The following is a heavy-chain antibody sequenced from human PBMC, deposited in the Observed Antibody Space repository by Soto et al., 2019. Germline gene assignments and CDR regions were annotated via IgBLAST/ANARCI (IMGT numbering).Heavy chain of an antibody. CDR3: ASSSSGYQSLYFDY. CDR2: IYYSGST. Sequence: QVQLQESGPGLVKPSQTLSLTCTVSGGSISSGDYYWSWIRQPPGKGLEWIGYIYYSGSTYYNPSLKSRVTISVDTSNNQFALKLNSVIAADTAVYYCASSSSGYQSLYFDYWGQGTLVTVSS. V-gene: IGHV4-30-4*01. D-gene: IGHD3-22*01. CDR1: GGSISSGDYY. J-gene: IGHJ4*02.